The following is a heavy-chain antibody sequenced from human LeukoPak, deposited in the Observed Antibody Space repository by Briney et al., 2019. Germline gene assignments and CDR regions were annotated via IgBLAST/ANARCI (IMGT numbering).Heavy chain of an antibody. V-gene: IGHV1-2*02. Sequence: ASVKVSCKASGYTFTGYYMHWVRQAPGQGLEWMGWINPNSGGTNYAQKFQGRVTMTRDTSISTAYMELSRLRSDDTAVYYCDRARVLTIAARCFDPWGQGTLVTVSS. CDR3: DRARVLTIAARCFDP. J-gene: IGHJ5*02. CDR2: INPNSGGT. D-gene: IGHD6-6*01. CDR1: GYTFTGYY.